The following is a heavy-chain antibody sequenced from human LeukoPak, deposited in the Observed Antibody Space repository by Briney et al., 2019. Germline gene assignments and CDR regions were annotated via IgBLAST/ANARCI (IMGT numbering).Heavy chain of an antibody. CDR1: GFTFYNYG. CDR2: ISYDGINK. D-gene: IGHD3-16*02. V-gene: IGHV3-30*18. J-gene: IGHJ1*01. Sequence: PGRSQSLLRAASGFTFYNYGIHWVSQAPGKGLEWVALISYDGINKYYADSVKGRFTISRDNSKNTLYLQMNSLRPEDTAVYYCPKVSGFKITFGGVIDWAQVCMTTGSSGSTSAPTFNF. CDR3: PKVSGFKITFGGVIDWAQVCMTTGSSGSTSAPTFNF.